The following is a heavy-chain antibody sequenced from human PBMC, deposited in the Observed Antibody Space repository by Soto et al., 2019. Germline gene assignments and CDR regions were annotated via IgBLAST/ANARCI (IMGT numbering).Heavy chain of an antibody. V-gene: IGHV4-31*03. CDR2: IYYSGST. Sequence: SETLSLTCTVSGGSISSGGYYRSWIRQHPGKGLEWIGYIYYSGSTYYNPSLKSRVTISVDTSKNQFSLKLSSVTAADTAVYYCARDNSNYYYYGMDVWGQGTTVTVSS. J-gene: IGHJ6*02. D-gene: IGHD4-4*01. CDR1: GGSISSGGYY. CDR3: ARDNSNYYYYGMDV.